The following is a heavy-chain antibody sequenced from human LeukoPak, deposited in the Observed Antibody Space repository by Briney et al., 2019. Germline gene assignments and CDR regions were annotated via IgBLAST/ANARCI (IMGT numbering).Heavy chain of an antibody. CDR2: ISPTGAGT. CDR1: GFTFSSYG. J-gene: IGHJ3*02. CDR3: AKYTERAFDI. Sequence: GRSLRLSCAASGFTFSSYGMHWVRQAPGKGLEWVSAISPTGAGTYYADSVKGLFTISRDNSKNTLYLQMNSLRAEDTAVYYCAKYTERAFDIWGQGTMVTVSS. D-gene: IGHD2-2*02. V-gene: IGHV3-23*01.